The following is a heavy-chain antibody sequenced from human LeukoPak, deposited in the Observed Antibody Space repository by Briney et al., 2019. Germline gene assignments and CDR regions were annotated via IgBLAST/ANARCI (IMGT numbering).Heavy chain of an antibody. Sequence: TGGSLRLSCAAPGFTFSSYDMHWVRQTPGKGLEWVAVIWYDGSKKYYGDSVKGRFTISRDNSMNMLYLQMNSLRAEDTAVYYCARHYCTTSGCYTFFLWGQGTLVTVSS. V-gene: IGHV3-33*01. CDR2: IWYDGSKK. CDR3: ARHYCTTSGCYTFFL. D-gene: IGHD2-2*02. J-gene: IGHJ4*02. CDR1: GFTFSSYD.